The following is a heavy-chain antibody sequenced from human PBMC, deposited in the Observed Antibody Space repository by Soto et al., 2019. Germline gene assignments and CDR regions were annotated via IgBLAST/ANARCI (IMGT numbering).Heavy chain of an antibody. V-gene: IGHV4-34*01. CDR2: INHSGST. D-gene: IGHD3-22*01. CDR1: GGSFSGYY. CDR3: ARGDYVSSGYSSAWSHP. J-gene: IGHJ5*02. Sequence: SETLSLTCAVYGGSFSGYYWSWIRQPPGKGLEWIGEINHSGSTNYNPSLKSRVTISVDTSKNQFSLKLSSVTAADTAVYYCARGDYVSSGYSSAWSHPWCQGPLVTLVS.